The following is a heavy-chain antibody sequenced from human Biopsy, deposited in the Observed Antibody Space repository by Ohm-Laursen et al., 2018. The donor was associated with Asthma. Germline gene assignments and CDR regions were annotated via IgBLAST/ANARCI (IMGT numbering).Heavy chain of an antibody. D-gene: IGHD3-10*01. CDR1: YYTFNSAG. CDR2: ISVYNGNA. V-gene: IGHV1-18*01. J-gene: IGHJ6*02. CDR3: ARAVDYSHYYGIDV. Sequence: GASVKVSCKTSYYTFNSAGITWVRQAPGQGLEWMGWISVYNGNAKVAQKLQDRVTMITDTSTSTAYMELRSLRSDDTAVYFCARAVDYSHYYGIDVWGQGTTVTVS.